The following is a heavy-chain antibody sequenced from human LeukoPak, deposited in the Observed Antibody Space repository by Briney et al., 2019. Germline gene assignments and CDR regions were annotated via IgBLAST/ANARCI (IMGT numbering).Heavy chain of an antibody. D-gene: IGHD2-2*01. Sequence: ASVTVSCTASGGTFSSYAISWVRQAPGQGLEWMGGIIPIFGTANYAQKFQGRVTITADESTSTAYMELSSLRSEDTAVYYCARDGNYCSSTSCYENWFDPWGQGTLVTVSS. V-gene: IGHV1-69*01. J-gene: IGHJ5*02. CDR2: IIPIFGTA. CDR3: ARDGNYCSSTSCYENWFDP. CDR1: GGTFSSYA.